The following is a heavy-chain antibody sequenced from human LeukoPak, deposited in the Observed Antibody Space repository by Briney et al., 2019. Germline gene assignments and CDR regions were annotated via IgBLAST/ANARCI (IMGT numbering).Heavy chain of an antibody. J-gene: IGHJ4*02. CDR1: GFIFNSFS. Sequence: GSLRLSCAASGFIFNSFSKHWVRQAPGKGPDWVAAVLSDGNKKYSADSVKGRFTISKDNSRNTLYLQMNSLRADDTAMYYCTRGKAKGQSSSWPFDYWGQGTLVTVSS. CDR3: TRGKAKGQSSSWPFDY. CDR2: VLSDGNKK. D-gene: IGHD6-13*01. V-gene: IGHV3-30-3*01.